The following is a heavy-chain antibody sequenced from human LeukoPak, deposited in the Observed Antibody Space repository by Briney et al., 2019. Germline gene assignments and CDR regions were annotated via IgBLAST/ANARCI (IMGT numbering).Heavy chain of an antibody. CDR2: INPNSGGT. D-gene: IGHD6-13*01. J-gene: IGHJ4*02. CDR3: ARDPGYSSSWYDDYFDY. CDR1: GYTFTVYY. V-gene: IGHV1-2*06. Sequence: ASVTVSCTASGYTFTVYYMHWARQAPGQGLEWMGRINPNSGGTNYAQKFQGRVTMTRDTSISTAYMELSRLRSDDTAVYYCARDPGYSSSWYDDYFDYWGQGTLVTVSS.